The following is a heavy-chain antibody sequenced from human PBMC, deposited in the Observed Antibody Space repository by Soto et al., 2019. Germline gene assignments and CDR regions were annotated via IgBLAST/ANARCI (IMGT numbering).Heavy chain of an antibody. V-gene: IGHV3-23*01. CDR3: AKFYYGDYSYYYYGMDV. Sequence: PWGSLRLSCAASGFTFSSYAMSWVRQAPGKGLEWVSAISGSGDSTRYADSVQGRFTISRDTSKHTLYLQMNSLRAEDTAVYYCAKFYYGDYSYYYYGMDVWGQGTTVNVSS. D-gene: IGHD4-17*01. J-gene: IGHJ6*02. CDR2: ISGSGDST. CDR1: GFTFSSYA.